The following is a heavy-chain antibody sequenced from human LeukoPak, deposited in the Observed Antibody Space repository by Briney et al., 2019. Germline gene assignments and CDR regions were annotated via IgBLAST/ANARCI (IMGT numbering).Heavy chain of an antibody. CDR2: ISSSSRNT. Sequence: PGGSLILSCAVSGFTFSTYSMTWVRQAPGKGLEWVSSISSSSRNTYYADSVKGRFTISRDNAKNSLYLQMNSLRAEDTAVYYCARGGTFGVDISDYWGQGTLVTVSS. D-gene: IGHD3-3*01. CDR1: GFTFSTYS. V-gene: IGHV3-21*01. J-gene: IGHJ4*02. CDR3: ARGGTFGVDISDY.